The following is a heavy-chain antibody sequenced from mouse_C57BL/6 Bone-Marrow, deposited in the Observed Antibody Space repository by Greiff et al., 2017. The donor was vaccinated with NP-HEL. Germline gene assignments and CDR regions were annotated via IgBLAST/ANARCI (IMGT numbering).Heavy chain of an antibody. Sequence: EVQLQQSGPELVKPGASVKISCTASGFTFTDYYMTWVQQSHGKSLEWIGDINPNNGGTSYNQKFKGKATLTVDKSSSTAYMKLRSLTSEDSAVYYCARHYGSLYWYVDVWGTGTTVTVSS. CDR1: GFTFTDYY. CDR3: ARHYGSLYWYVDV. CDR2: INPNNGGT. V-gene: IGHV1-26*01. D-gene: IGHD1-1*01. J-gene: IGHJ1*03.